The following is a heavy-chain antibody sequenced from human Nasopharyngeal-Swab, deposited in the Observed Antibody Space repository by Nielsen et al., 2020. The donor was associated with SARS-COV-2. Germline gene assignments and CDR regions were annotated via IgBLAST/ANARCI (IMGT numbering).Heavy chain of an antibody. CDR1: GYSFTSHW. Sequence: SCQGSGYSFTSHWIGWVRPLPGKGLEWMGSIYPGDSDTRYSPSFQGQVTISADKSISTAYLQWSSLKASDTAMYYCARRDGYNEATDYWGQGTLATVSS. V-gene: IGHV5-51*01. CDR2: IYPGDSDT. D-gene: IGHD5-24*01. CDR3: ARRDGYNEATDY. J-gene: IGHJ4*02.